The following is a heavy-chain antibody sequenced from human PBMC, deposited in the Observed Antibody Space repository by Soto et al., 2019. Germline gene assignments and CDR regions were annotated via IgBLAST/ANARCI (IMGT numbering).Heavy chain of an antibody. V-gene: IGHV3-23*01. CDR1: GFTFSSYA. CDR3: ANGWYCTNGVCYDAFDI. CDR2: ISGSGGST. D-gene: IGHD2-8*01. Sequence: GGSLRLSCAASGFTFSSYAMSWVRQAPGKGLEWVSAISGSGGSTYYADSVKGRFTISRDNSKNTLYLQMNSLRAEDTAVYYCANGWYCTNGVCYDAFDIWGQGTMVTVSS. J-gene: IGHJ3*02.